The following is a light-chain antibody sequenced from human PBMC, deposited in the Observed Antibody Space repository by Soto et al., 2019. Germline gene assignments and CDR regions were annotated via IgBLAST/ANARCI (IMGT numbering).Light chain of an antibody. Sequence: EVVLTQSPGTLSLSPGERATLSCRGSQSVSSSYLAWYQQKPGQAPRLLTSGASKRATGIPDRFSGSGSGTDFTLTISRLEPEDFAVYYCQQYGGSPQVAFGGGTKVEIE. CDR2: GAS. J-gene: IGKJ4*01. CDR3: QQYGGSPQVA. V-gene: IGKV3-20*01. CDR1: QSVSSSY.